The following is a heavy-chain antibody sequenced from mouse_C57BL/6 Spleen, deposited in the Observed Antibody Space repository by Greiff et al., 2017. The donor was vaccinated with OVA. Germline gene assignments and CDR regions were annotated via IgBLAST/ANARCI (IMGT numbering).Heavy chain of an antibody. Sequence: QVQLQQSGAELVMPGASVKLSCKASGYTFTSYWMHWVKQRPGQGLEWIGEIDPSDSYTNYNQKFKGKSTLTVDKSSSTAYMQLSSLTSEDSAVYYCARYGSSPYYFDYWGQGTTLTVSS. CDR2: IDPSDSYT. V-gene: IGHV1-69*01. CDR3: ARYGSSPYYFDY. CDR1: GYTFTSYW. J-gene: IGHJ2*01. D-gene: IGHD1-1*01.